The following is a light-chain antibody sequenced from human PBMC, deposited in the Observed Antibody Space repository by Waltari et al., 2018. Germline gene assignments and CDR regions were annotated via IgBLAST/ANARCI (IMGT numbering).Light chain of an antibody. CDR2: EGS. CDR1: RSDAGKCNV. Sequence: QSALTQPASVSRSPGQSITLPCTGTRSDAGKCNVASWYQHHPAHAPKLIIYEGSQPPSGVSDRFSGSKSGNTASLTISGLQAEDEADYYCFSYAGRATGVFGGGTKLTVL. J-gene: IGLJ2*01. CDR3: FSYAGRATGV. V-gene: IGLV2-23*01.